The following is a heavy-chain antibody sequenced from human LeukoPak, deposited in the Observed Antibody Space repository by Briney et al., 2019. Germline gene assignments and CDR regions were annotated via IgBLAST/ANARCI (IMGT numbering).Heavy chain of an antibody. D-gene: IGHD3-10*01. V-gene: IGHV1-2*02. CDR1: GYTFTGYY. CDR2: IFPNSGAT. CDR3: ARGRVLLWFGEPSYYMDV. Sequence: SVKVSCKAAGYTFTGYYMHWVRQAPGQGLEWMGWIFPNSGATNYAQKFQGRVTMTTDTSTSTAYMELSRLRSDDTAVYYCARGRVLLWFGEPSYYMDVWGKGTTVTVSS. J-gene: IGHJ6*03.